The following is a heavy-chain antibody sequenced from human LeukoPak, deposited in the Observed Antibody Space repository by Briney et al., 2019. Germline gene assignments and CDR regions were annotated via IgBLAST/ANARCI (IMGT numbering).Heavy chain of an antibody. J-gene: IGHJ4*02. V-gene: IGHV4-61*02. D-gene: IGHD6-13*01. Sequence: SQALSLTCTVSGGSISSGSYYWSWIRQPAGKGLEWIGRIYTSGSTNYNPSLKSRVTISVDTSKNQFSLKLSSVTAADTAVYYCARVRDSSPYFDYWGQGTLVTVSS. CDR1: GGSISSGSYY. CDR3: ARVRDSSPYFDY. CDR2: IYTSGST.